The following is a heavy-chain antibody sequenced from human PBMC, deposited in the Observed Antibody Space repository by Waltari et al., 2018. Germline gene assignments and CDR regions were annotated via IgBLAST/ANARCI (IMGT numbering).Heavy chain of an antibody. V-gene: IGHV1-69*13. CDR1: GGTVSSYA. CDR3: ASRYCSSTSCPNWFDP. CDR2: IIPIFGTA. D-gene: IGHD2-2*01. Sequence: QVQLGQSAAAVKKPGSSVKVAGKAAGGTVSSYASSSRRQARGQGLEWMGGIIPIFGTANYAQKFQGRVTITADESTSTAYMELSSLRSEDTAVYYCASRYCSSTSCPNWFDPWGQGTLVTVSS. J-gene: IGHJ5*02.